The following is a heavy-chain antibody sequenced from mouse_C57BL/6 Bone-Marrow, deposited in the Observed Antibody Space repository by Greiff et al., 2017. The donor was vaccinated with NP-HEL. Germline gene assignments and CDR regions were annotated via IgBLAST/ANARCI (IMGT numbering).Heavy chain of an antibody. D-gene: IGHD1-1*01. CDR2: INPSSGYT. J-gene: IGHJ3*01. CDR1: GYTFTSYW. V-gene: IGHV1-7*01. CDR3: ARRDYYGSSPFAY. Sequence: QVQLQQSGAELAKPGASVKLSCKASGYTFTSYWMHWVKQRPGQGLEWIGYINPSSGYTKYNQKFKDKATLTADKPSSTAYMQLSSLTYEDSAVYYCARRDYYGSSPFAYWGQGTLVTVSA.